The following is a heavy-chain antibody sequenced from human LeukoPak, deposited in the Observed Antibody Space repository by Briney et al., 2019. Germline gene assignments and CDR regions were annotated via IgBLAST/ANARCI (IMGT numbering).Heavy chain of an antibody. J-gene: IGHJ4*02. Sequence: ASVKVSCKASGFTFTCYYMHWVRQAPGQGLEWMGWINPDSGGTNYAQKFQGRVTMTRDTSISTAYMELSRLRSDDTAVYYCAPSGSYYYYFDYWGQGTLVTVSS. CDR1: GFTFTCYY. CDR2: INPDSGGT. V-gene: IGHV1-2*02. D-gene: IGHD3-10*01. CDR3: APSGSYYYYFDY.